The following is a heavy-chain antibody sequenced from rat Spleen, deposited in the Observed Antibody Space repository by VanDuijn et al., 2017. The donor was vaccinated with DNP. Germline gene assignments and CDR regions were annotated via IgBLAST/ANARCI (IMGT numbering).Heavy chain of an antibody. D-gene: IGHD5-1*01. J-gene: IGHJ2*01. CDR1: GFSLTNYH. V-gene: IGHV2-43*01. Sequence: QVQLKESGPGLVQPSQTLSLTCTVSGFSLTNYHVNWVRQPPGTGLEWMGVIWTGGITAYNSLLKSRLSISRDISKSQVFLEMNSLQIEDTATYYCARDRANWEDYFDYWGQGVMVTVSS. CDR3: ARDRANWEDYFDY. CDR2: IWTGGIT.